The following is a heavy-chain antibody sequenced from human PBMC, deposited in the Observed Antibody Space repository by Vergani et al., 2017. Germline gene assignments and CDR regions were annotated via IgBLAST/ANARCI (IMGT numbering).Heavy chain of an antibody. CDR1: GVSVTDYN. D-gene: IGHD1-26*01. V-gene: IGHV4-59*02. CDR3: ARGGPGVGAIDAFDI. J-gene: IGHJ3*02. Sequence: QAQLQESGPGLVKPSETLSLTCHVFGVSVTDYNCNWIRQAPGKGLEWIGSLSTTGGATHASHNPSLKSRVSISVDTSKNQFSLKLSSVTAADTAVYYCARGGPGVGAIDAFDIWGQGTMVTVSS. CDR2: LSTTGGA.